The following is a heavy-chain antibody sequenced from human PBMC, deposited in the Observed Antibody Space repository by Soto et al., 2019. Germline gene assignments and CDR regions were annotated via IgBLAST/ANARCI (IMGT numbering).Heavy chain of an antibody. CDR2: LYTGGTT. J-gene: IGHJ4*02. Sequence: GGSLRLSCAASGFSVTGNHMTWVRQAPGKGLEWVSSLYTGGTTYYADSVQGRFTVSRDSSKNTLFLQMDRLRVEDSAVYYCARDLATVGKGFDSWGPGTLVTVSS. CDR3: ARDLATVGKGFDS. CDR1: GFSVTGNH. V-gene: IGHV3-53*01. D-gene: IGHD5-12*01.